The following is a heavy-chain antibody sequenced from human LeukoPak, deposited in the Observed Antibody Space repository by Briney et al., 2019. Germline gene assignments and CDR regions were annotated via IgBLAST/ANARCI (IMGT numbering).Heavy chain of an antibody. CDR1: GFTFDDYG. CDR3: ARVGSAAPVAGTFDY. Sequence: PGGSLRLSCAASGFTFDDYGMSWVRQAPGKGLEWVSGINWNGGSTGYADSVKGRFTISRDNAKNSLYLQMNSLRAEDTALYYCARVGSAAPVAGTFDYRGQGTLVTVSS. V-gene: IGHV3-20*04. D-gene: IGHD6-19*01. CDR2: INWNGGST. J-gene: IGHJ4*02.